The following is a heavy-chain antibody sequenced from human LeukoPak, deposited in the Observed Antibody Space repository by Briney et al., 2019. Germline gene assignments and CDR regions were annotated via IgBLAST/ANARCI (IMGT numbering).Heavy chain of an antibody. Sequence: ASVKVSCKASGYTFTSYAMHWVRQAPGQRLEWMGWINAGNGNTKYSQKFQGRVTITRDTSASTAYMELSSLRSEDTAVYYCARDLTGWDWFDPWGQGTLVTVSS. CDR1: GYTFTSYA. J-gene: IGHJ5*02. D-gene: IGHD6-19*01. V-gene: IGHV1-3*01. CDR3: ARDLTGWDWFDP. CDR2: INAGNGNT.